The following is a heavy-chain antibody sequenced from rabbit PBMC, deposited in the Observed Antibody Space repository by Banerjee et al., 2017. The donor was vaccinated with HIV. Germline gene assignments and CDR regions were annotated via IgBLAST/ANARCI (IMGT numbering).Heavy chain of an antibody. J-gene: IGHJ4*01. CDR3: ARDLAAVTGWNFGL. CDR1: GFSFSNYYY. V-gene: IGHV1S43*01. D-gene: IGHD7-1*01. Sequence: QEQLVESGGDLVKPEGSLTLTCTASGFSFSNYYYMCWVRQAPGKGLELIACIYTSSGSTWYASCVNGRFTISRSTSLNTVNLKMTSLTAADTATYFCARDLAAVTGWNFGLWGPGTLVTVS. CDR2: IYTSSGST.